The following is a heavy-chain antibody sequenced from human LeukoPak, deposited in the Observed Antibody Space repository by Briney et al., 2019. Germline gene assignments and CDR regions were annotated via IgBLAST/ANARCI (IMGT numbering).Heavy chain of an antibody. J-gene: IGHJ4*02. D-gene: IGHD5-24*01. V-gene: IGHV4-34*01. CDR3: ARHRRDGYNTYYFDY. Sequence: PSETLSLTCAVYGGSLSGYYWSWIRQPPGKGLEWIGEINHSGSTNYNPSLKSRVTISVDTSKNQFSLKLSSVTAADTAVYYCARHRRDGYNTYYFDYWGQGTLVTVSS. CDR2: INHSGST. CDR1: GGSLSGYY.